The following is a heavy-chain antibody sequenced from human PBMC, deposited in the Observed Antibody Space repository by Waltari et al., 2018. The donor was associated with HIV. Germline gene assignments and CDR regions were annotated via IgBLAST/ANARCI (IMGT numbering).Heavy chain of an antibody. Sequence: EVQLVESGGGLVKPGGSLRLSCSASGFTFSLSMNWVRQAPGKGLGWVSFISSGSRYIYYANSVRGRFTSSRDNAKNSLYLQMNSLGAEDTAVYYFARMAVWGQGTEVTVSS. CDR3: ARMAV. CDR1: GFTFSLS. CDR2: ISSGSRYI. V-gene: IGHV3-21*02. J-gene: IGHJ4*02.